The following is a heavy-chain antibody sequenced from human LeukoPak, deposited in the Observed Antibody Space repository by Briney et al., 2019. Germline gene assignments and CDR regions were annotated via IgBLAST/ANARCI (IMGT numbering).Heavy chain of an antibody. Sequence: GGSLRLSCAASGFTFSSHAMHWVRQAPGKGLEWVAFVSYDGSINSYADFVKGRFTISRDNSKNTLYLQMNSLRAEDTAVYFCARDLSRTYTVDYWGQGTLVTVSS. D-gene: IGHD2-2*02. J-gene: IGHJ4*02. CDR1: GFTFSSHA. CDR3: ARDLSRTYTVDY. V-gene: IGHV3-30-3*01. CDR2: VSYDGSIN.